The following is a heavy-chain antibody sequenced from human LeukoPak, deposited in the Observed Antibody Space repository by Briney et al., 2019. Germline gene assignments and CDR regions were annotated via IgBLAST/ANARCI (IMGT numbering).Heavy chain of an antibody. D-gene: IGHD3-22*01. J-gene: IGHJ4*02. Sequence: GSLTLSCAASGFTFSSYEMNWVGQAPGKGLEWVSYISSSGSTRYYADSVKGRFTISRDNAKNSLYLQMNSLRAEDTAVYYCAREHYYYDSSRPFDYWGQGIPGTASS. V-gene: IGHV3-48*03. CDR3: AREHYYYDSSRPFDY. CDR2: ISSSGSTR. CDR1: GFTFSSYE.